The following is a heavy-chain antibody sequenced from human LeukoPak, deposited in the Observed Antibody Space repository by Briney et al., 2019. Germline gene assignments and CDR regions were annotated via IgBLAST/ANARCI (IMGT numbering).Heavy chain of an antibody. CDR1: GGSISPYY. V-gene: IGHV4-59*01. D-gene: IGHD6-19*01. Sequence: PSETLTLTCTVSGGSISPYYWSWIRQSPGKGLEWITYIYHSGSTDYNPSLKSRVTISVDTSKNQFSLKLTSGTAADTAIYYCARESYYSGWFDFWGQGTLVTVSS. CDR2: IYHSGST. CDR3: ARESYYSGWFDF. J-gene: IGHJ4*02.